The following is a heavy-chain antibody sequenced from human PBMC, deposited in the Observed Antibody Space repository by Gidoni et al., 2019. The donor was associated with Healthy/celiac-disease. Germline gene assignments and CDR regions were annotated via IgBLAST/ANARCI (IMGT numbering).Heavy chain of an antibody. CDR3: ARDLETVTTQNTPTGPFDY. CDR1: GFTFSSYA. D-gene: IGHD4-17*01. Sequence: QVQLVESGGGVVQPGRSLRLSCAASGFTFSSYAMHGVRQAPGKGLEWVAVISYDGSNKYYADSVKGRFTISRDNSKNTLYLQMNSLRAEDTAVYYCARDLETVTTQNTPTGPFDYWGQGTLVTVSS. V-gene: IGHV3-30*04. J-gene: IGHJ4*02. CDR2: ISYDGSNK.